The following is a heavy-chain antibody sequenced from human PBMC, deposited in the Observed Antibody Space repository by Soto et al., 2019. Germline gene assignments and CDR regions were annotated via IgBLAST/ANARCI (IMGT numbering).Heavy chain of an antibody. CDR1: GFTFSSYW. CDR2: IKQDGSEK. CDR3: ARDGREGAFDI. J-gene: IGHJ3*02. Sequence: EVQLVESGGGLVQPGGSLRLSCAASGFTFSSYWMSWVRQAPGKGLEWVANIKQDGSEKYYVDSVKGRFTISRDNAKSSLYLQMNSLRAEDTAVYYCARDGREGAFDIWGQGTMVTVSS. V-gene: IGHV3-7*01. D-gene: IGHD1-26*01.